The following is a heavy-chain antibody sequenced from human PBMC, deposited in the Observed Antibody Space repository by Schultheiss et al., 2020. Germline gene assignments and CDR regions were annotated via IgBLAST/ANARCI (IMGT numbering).Heavy chain of an antibody. Sequence: SETLSLTCTVSGGSISSGGYYWSWIRQHPGKGLEWIGRIYTSGSTNYNPSLKSRVTISVDTSKNQFSLKLSSVTAADTAVYYCASCVSSSWFHPRTNWFDPWGQGTLVTVSS. J-gene: IGHJ5*02. CDR1: GGSISSGGYY. V-gene: IGHV4-61*08. D-gene: IGHD6-13*01. CDR3: ASCVSSSWFHPRTNWFDP. CDR2: IYTSGST.